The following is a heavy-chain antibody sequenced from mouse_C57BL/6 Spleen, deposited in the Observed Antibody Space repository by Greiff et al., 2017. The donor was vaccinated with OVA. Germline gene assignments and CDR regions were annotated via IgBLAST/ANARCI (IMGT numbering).Heavy chain of an antibody. J-gene: IGHJ4*01. CDR3: ARPITTVVAAGAMDY. CDR2: IHPNSGST. D-gene: IGHD1-1*01. Sequence: VQLQQPGAELVKPGASVKLSCKASGYTFTSYWMHWVKQRPGQGLEWIGMIHPNSGSTNYNEKFKSKATLTVDKSSSTAYMQLSSLTSEDSAVDYCARPITTVVAAGAMDYWGQGTSVTVSS. CDR1: GYTFTSYW. V-gene: IGHV1-64*01.